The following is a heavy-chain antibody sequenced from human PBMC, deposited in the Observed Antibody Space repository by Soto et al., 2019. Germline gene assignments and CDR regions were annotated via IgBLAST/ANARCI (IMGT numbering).Heavy chain of an antibody. CDR1: GFTFSNAW. V-gene: IGHV3-15*01. D-gene: IGHD3-22*01. CDR2: IKSKTDGGTT. J-gene: IGHJ4*02. Sequence: PGGSLRLSCAASGFTFSNAWMSWVRQAPGKGLEWVGRIKSKTDGGTTDYAAPVKGRFTISRDDSKNTLYLQMNSLKTEDTAVYYCTTDTKVVVADFDYWGQGTLVTVSS. CDR3: TTDTKVVVADFDY.